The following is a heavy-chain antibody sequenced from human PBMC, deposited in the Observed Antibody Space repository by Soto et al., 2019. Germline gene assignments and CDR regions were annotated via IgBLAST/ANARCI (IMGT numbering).Heavy chain of an antibody. CDR1: GGSISNYY. Sequence: QVQLQESGPGLVKPSETLSLTCIVSGGSISNYYWSWIRQPPGKGLEWIGYIYYSGSTNYNPSLTSRVTTSVDTSKNQFSLKLSSVTAADTAVYYCARHRYSYGVYYFDYWGLGTLVTVSS. V-gene: IGHV4-59*08. CDR2: IYYSGST. CDR3: ARHRYSYGVYYFDY. J-gene: IGHJ4*02. D-gene: IGHD5-18*01.